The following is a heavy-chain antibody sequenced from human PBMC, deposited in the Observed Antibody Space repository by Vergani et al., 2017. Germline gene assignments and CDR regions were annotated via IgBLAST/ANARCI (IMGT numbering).Heavy chain of an antibody. CDR3: ARGVDTAMVTIDY. D-gene: IGHD5-18*01. V-gene: IGHV4-34*01. CDR2: INHSGST. J-gene: IGHJ4*02. CDR1: GGSFSGYY. Sequence: QVQLQQWGAGLLKPSETLSLTCAVYGGSFSGYYWSWIRQPPGKGLEWIGEINHSGSTNYNPSLKSRVTISVDTSKTQFSLKLSSVTAAYTAVYYCARGVDTAMVTIDYWGQGTLVTVSS.